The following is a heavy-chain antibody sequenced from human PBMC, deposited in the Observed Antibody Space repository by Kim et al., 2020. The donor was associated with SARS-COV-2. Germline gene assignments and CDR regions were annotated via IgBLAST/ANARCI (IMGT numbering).Heavy chain of an antibody. J-gene: IGHJ6*02. Sequence: SETLSLTCTVSGGSISSYYWSWIRQPPGKGLEWIGYIYYSGSTNYNPSLKSRVTISVDTSKNQFSLKLSSVTAADTAVYYCARVARVPAAMRDYYYYGMDVWGQGTTVTVSS. CDR1: GGSISSYY. V-gene: IGHV4-59*01. CDR2: IYYSGST. CDR3: ARVARVPAAMRDYYYYGMDV. D-gene: IGHD2-2*01.